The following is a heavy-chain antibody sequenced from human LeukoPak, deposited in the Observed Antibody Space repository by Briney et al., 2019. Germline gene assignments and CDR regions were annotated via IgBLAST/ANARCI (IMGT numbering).Heavy chain of an antibody. Sequence: GGSLRLSCAASGFIFSNYAMTWVRQAPGKGLEWVANIKQDGSEKYYVDSVKGRFTISRDNAKSSLYLQMDSLRAEDTAVYYCARAIGKSEGYWGQGTLVTVSS. CDR3: ARAIGKSEGY. J-gene: IGHJ4*02. CDR1: GFIFSNYA. CDR2: IKQDGSEK. D-gene: IGHD4-23*01. V-gene: IGHV3-7*01.